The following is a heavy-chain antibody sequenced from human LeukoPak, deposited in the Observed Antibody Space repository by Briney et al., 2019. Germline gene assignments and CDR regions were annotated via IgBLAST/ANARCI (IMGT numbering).Heavy chain of an antibody. CDR1: GYTFTGHY. D-gene: IGHD3-22*01. Sequence: ASVKVSCKASGYTFTGHYIHWVRQAPGQGLQWMAWINPNSGDTRYSQKFQDRVTLTRDTSISTAYVELSTLRSDDTAMYYCARGSSYFFHDGFDIWGQGTMVTVSS. V-gene: IGHV1-2*02. CDR2: INPNSGDT. J-gene: IGHJ3*02. CDR3: ARGSSYFFHDGFDI.